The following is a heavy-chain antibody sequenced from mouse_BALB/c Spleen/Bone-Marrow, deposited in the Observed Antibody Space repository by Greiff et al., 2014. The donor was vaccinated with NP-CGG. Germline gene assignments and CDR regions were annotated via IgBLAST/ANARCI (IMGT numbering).Heavy chain of an antibody. CDR1: GFTFSSFG. D-gene: IGHD1-1*01. J-gene: IGHJ4*01. V-gene: IGHV5-17*02. Sequence: EVQVVESGGGLVQPGGSRKLSCAASGFTFSSFGMHWDRQAPEKGLEWVAYISSGSSTIYYADSVKGRFTISRDNPKNTLCLQMTSLRSEDTAMYYCAAITTVVARYAMDYWGQGTSVTVSS. CDR2: ISSGSSTI. CDR3: AAITTVVARYAMDY.